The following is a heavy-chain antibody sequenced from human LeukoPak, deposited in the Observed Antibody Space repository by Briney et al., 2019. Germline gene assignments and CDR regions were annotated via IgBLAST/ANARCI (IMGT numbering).Heavy chain of an antibody. J-gene: IGHJ3*02. V-gene: IGHV1-46*01. Sequence: GASVKVSCKASGYTFTNNFMHWVRQAPGQGLEWMGIINPSGDNTWYAQKFQGRVTMTRDMATSTDYMEVSSLRSEDTAVYYCARNGLWFGESYYDAFDIWGQGTMVTVSS. CDR2: INPSGDNT. CDR3: ARNGLWFGESYYDAFDI. D-gene: IGHD3-10*01. CDR1: GYTFTNNF.